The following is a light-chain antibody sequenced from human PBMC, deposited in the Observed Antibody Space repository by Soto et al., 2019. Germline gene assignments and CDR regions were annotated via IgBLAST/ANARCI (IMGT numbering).Light chain of an antibody. V-gene: IGKV3-20*01. CDR1: QSVDSTF. CDR2: GAS. Sequence: EIVLTQSPGSLSLSPGQRATLSCRASQSVDSTFFAWYQKKPGQAPRLLIYGASKRDTGVPDRFSGSGSETDFTLTIFRLEHEDLEVYYCQQYMSSVTFGQGTKVEI. J-gene: IGKJ1*01. CDR3: QQYMSSVT.